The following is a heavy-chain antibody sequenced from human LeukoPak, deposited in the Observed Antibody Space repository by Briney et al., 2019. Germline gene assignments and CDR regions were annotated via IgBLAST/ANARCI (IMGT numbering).Heavy chain of an antibody. CDR2: ISYDGSNK. D-gene: IGHD1-26*01. V-gene: IGHV3-30-3*01. J-gene: IGHJ5*02. Sequence: GRSLRLSCAASGFTFSSYAMHWVRQAPGKGLEWVAVISYDGSNKYYADSVKGRFTISRDNSKNTLYLQMSSLRAEDTAVYYCASEKWDRPWGQGTLVTVSS. CDR1: GFTFSSYA. CDR3: ASEKWDRP.